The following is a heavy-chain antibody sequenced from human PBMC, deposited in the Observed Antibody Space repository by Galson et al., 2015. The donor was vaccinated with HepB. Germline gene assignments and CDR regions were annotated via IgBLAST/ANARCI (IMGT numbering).Heavy chain of an antibody. J-gene: IGHJ3*02. CDR2: IKQDGSEK. CDR1: GFTFSSYW. CDR3: ARDHLWFGELNDAFDI. Sequence: SLRLSCAASGFTFSSYWMSWVRQAPGKGLEWVANIKQDGSEKYYVDSVKGRFTISRDNAKNSLYLQMNSLRAEDTAVYYCARDHLWFGELNDAFDIWGQGTMVTVSS. D-gene: IGHD3-10*01. V-gene: IGHV3-7*03.